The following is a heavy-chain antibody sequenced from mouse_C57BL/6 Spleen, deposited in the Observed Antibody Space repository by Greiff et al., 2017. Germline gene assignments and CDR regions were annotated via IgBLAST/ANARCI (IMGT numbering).Heavy chain of an antibody. J-gene: IGHJ2*01. V-gene: IGHV3-6*01. Sequence: EVKLQESGPGLVKPSQSLSLTCSVTGYSITSGYYWNWIRQFPGNKLEWMGYISYDGSNNYNPSLKNRISITRDTSKNQFFLKLNSVTTEDTATYYCARGELGFGYWGQGTTLTVSS. CDR3: ARGELGFGY. CDR1: GYSITSGYY. D-gene: IGHD4-1*01. CDR2: ISYDGSN.